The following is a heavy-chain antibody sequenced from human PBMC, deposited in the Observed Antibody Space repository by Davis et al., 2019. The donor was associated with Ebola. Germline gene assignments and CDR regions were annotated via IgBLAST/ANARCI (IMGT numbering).Heavy chain of an antibody. J-gene: IGHJ4*02. CDR1: GFTFSSYS. Sequence: AGSLTLSCAASGFTFSSYSMNWVRQAPGKGLEWVSSISSSSSYIYYADSVKGRFTISRDNAKNSLYLQMNSLRAEDTAVYYCARDLGGGIVVVPAAAYYWGQGTLVTVSS. V-gene: IGHV3-21*01. CDR2: ISSSSSYI. D-gene: IGHD2-2*01. CDR3: ARDLGGGIVVVPAAAYY.